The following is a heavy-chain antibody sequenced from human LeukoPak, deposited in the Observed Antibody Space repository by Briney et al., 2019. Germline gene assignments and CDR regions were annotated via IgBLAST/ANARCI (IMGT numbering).Heavy chain of an antibody. V-gene: IGHV1-2*02. J-gene: IGHJ4*02. CDR1: GYIFTDYY. Sequence: ALVKVSCKASGYIFTDYYMHWVRQAPGQGLEWMGWINPNTGDTNYAQKFQGRVTMTRDTAITTVYMELTRLTSDDTALFYCAVAPGDYWGQGTLVTVSS. D-gene: IGHD2-21*01. CDR3: AVAPGDY. CDR2: INPNTGDT.